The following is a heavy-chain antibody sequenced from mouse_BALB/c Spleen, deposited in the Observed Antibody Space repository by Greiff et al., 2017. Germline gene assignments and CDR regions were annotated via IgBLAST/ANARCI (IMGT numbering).Heavy chain of an antibody. CDR3: TLCTTGPMDY. J-gene: IGHJ4*01. V-gene: IGHV14-4*02. Sequence: VQLKQSGAELVRSGASVKLSCTASGFNITDYYMHWVKQRPEQGLEWIGWIDPENGDTEYAPKFQGKATMTADTSSNTAYLQLSSLTSEDTAVYYCTLCTTGPMDYWGQGTSVTVSS. CDR1: GFNITDYY. D-gene: IGHD6-5*01. CDR2: IDPENGDT.